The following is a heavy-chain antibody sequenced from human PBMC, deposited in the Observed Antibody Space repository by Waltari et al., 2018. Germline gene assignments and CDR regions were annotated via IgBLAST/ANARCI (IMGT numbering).Heavy chain of an antibody. J-gene: IGHJ1*01. CDR2: MYYSGRT. CDR1: GGSISSSSYS. V-gene: IGHV4-39*07. Sequence: QLQLQESGPGLVKPSETLSLTCTVSGGSISSSSYSWGWIRQPPGKGLEWIGSMYYSGRTYYSPSLKIRVTISVDPSKKQFSLKLSSVTAADTAVYYCARDDGSAAILHWGQGTLVTVSS. D-gene: IGHD2-2*01. CDR3: ARDDGSAAILH.